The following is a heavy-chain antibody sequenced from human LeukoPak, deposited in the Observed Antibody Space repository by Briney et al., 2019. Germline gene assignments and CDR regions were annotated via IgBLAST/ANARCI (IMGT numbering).Heavy chain of an antibody. CDR1: GGSISSGGYY. Sequence: PSETLSLTCTVSGGSISSGGYYWSWIRQHPGKGLEWIGYIYYSGSTYYNPSLKSRVTISVDTSKNQFSLKLSSVTAADTAVYHCARLSQIYYPDAFDIWGQGTMVTVSS. J-gene: IGHJ3*02. V-gene: IGHV4-31*03. CDR2: IYYSGST. D-gene: IGHD3-22*01. CDR3: ARLSQIYYPDAFDI.